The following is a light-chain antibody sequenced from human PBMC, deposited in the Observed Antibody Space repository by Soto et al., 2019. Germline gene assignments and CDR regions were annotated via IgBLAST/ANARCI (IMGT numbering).Light chain of an antibody. CDR1: QSVSSN. V-gene: IGKV3-15*01. J-gene: IGKJ5*01. CDR2: GAS. Sequence: EIVLTQSPGTLSLSPGERATLSCRASQSVSSNLAWYQQKPGQAPRLLIYGASTRATGIPARFSGSGSGTEFTLTISSLQSEDFAVYYCQQYNNWPPPTFGQGTRLEIK. CDR3: QQYNNWPPPT.